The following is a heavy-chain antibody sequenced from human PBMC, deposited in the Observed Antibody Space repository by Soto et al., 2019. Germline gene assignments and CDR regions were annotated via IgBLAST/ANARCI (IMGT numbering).Heavy chain of an antibody. D-gene: IGHD1-26*01. CDR3: ARDPPEWELLLDY. J-gene: IGHJ4*02. V-gene: IGHV3-7*01. CDR1: GFIFTTYW. Sequence: SLRLSCAASGFIFTTYWMGWVRQIPGKRPEWVAKMNPDGSEIYYVDSVKGRFTISRDNAKNSLYLQMNSLRAEDTAVYYCARDPPEWELLLDYWGQGTLVTVSS. CDR2: MNPDGSEI.